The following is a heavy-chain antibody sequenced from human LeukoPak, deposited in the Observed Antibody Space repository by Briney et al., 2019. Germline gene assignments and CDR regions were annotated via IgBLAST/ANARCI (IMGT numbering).Heavy chain of an antibody. D-gene: IGHD1-14*01. Sequence: PSETLSLTCAVYGGSFSGYYWSWIRQPPGKGLEWIGEINHSGSTNYNPSLKSRVTISVDTSKNQFSLKLSSVTAADTAVYYCASFLRRTGSTHYYFDYWGQGTLVTVSS. J-gene: IGHJ4*02. CDR1: GGSFSGYY. V-gene: IGHV4-34*01. CDR3: ASFLRRTGSTHYYFDY. CDR2: INHSGST.